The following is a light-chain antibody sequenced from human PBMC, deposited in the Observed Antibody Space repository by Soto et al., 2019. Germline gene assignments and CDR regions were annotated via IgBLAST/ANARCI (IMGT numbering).Light chain of an antibody. CDR3: HQHGGSPET. CDR1: QSVTSY. CDR2: GAS. V-gene: IGKV3-11*01. Sequence: EIVLTQSPATLSLSPVERATLSGMASQSVTSYLAWYQQKPCQAPRLLIYGASTRATGIPARFSGSGSGTEFILTISGLEPEDSGIYHCHQHGGSPETFGQGTKVDIK. J-gene: IGKJ1*01.